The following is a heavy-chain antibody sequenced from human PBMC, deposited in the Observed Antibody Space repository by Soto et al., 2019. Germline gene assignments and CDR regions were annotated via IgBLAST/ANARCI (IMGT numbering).Heavy chain of an antibody. J-gene: IGHJ4*02. CDR2: TYYIGTT. Sequence: SETLSLTCSVSDGSVNTGNYYWSWIRQPPGKGLEWIGHTYYIGTTNYNPSLKSRVTISVDTSKNQFSLKVTSVTAADTAVYYWARRNGYFSGGSCSPSCIDFWCQGTVLSVT. CDR3: ARRNGYFSGGSCSPSCIDF. CDR1: DGSVNTGNYY. D-gene: IGHD2-15*01. V-gene: IGHV4-61*01.